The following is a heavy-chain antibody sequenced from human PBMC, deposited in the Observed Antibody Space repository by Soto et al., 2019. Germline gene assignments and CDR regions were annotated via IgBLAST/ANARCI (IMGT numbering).Heavy chain of an antibody. CDR2: IRGRAKKYAT. Sequence: EVQLVESGGDLVQPGGSLKLSCTGLGFNFSGSALHWVRQPSGKGLESVGRIRGRAKKYATSYATSVRGRFYLSRDDSKNTAFLQMNSLRDEDTGVYFCCGRGGDSLQDIWGQGTLVTVSS. V-gene: IGHV3-73*01. CDR1: GFNFSGSA. CDR3: CGRGGDSLQDI. J-gene: IGHJ4*02. D-gene: IGHD4-17*01.